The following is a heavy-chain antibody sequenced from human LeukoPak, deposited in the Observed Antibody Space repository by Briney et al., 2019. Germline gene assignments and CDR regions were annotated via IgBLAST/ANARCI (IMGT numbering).Heavy chain of an antibody. Sequence: PGGSLRLSCAASGFTFSNAWMTWVRQAPGKGLEWVGRIKSKTDGGTTDYVAPVEDRFTISRDDSKNTLYLQMNSLKTEDTAVYYCSTSDFWSVTEDFWGQGTLVTVSS. V-gene: IGHV3-15*01. CDR3: STSDFWSVTEDF. D-gene: IGHD3-3*01. CDR2: IKSKTDGGTT. J-gene: IGHJ4*02. CDR1: GFTFSNAW.